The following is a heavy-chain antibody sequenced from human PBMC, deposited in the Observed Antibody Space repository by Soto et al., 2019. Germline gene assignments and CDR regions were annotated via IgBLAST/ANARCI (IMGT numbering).Heavy chain of an antibody. V-gene: IGHV3-66*01. CDR3: ARDGYSSGWDYIDY. Sequence: VQLVESGGGLVQPGGSLRLSCAASGFTVSSNYMSWVRQAPGKGLEWVSVIYSGGSTYYADSVKGRFTISRDNSKNTLYLQMNSLRAEDTAVYYCARDGYSSGWDYIDYWGQGTLVTVSS. D-gene: IGHD6-19*01. CDR1: GFTVSSNY. J-gene: IGHJ4*02. CDR2: IYSGGST.